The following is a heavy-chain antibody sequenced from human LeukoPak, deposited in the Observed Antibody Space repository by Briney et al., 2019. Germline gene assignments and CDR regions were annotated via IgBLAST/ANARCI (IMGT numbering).Heavy chain of an antibody. V-gene: IGHV3-66*01. D-gene: IGHD1-26*01. J-gene: IGHJ4*02. CDR1: GFTVSSSF. CDR2: IHSGAGK. Sequence: GGSLRLSCAASGFTVSSSFMAWVRQAPGKGLECILLIHSGAGKYYADSVKGRFTFSTDNSKNSLYLQMNNLGPEDTALYYCATEGSGVGSFGHWGRGTLVAVSS. CDR3: ATEGSGVGSFGH.